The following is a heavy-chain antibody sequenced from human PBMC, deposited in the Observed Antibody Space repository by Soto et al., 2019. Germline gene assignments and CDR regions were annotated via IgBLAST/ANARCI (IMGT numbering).Heavy chain of an antibody. D-gene: IGHD6-25*01. CDR3: VDRVDSSGPGY. CDR2: IYWNDDK. J-gene: IGHJ4*02. V-gene: IGHV2-5*01. Sequence: VSGPTLVNPTQTLTLTCTFSGFSLSTSGVGVGWLRQPPGKALEWLALIYWNDDKRYSPSLKSRLTITKDTSKNQVVLTMTNMDTVDTATYFCVDRVDSSGPGYWGQGTLVTVSS. CDR1: GFSLSTSGVG.